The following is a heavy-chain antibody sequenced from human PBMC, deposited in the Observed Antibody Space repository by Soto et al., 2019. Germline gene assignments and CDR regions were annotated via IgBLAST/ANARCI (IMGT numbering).Heavy chain of an antibody. J-gene: IGHJ4*02. CDR2: IYRTGST. Sequence: SVTLSITCAVSGGSFTSNNWWTWVRQPPGQGLEWIGEIYRTGSTNYNPSLKSRVTISLDKSEKQISLKVTSLTAADTAVYYCASRDPGTSVDYWGQGTLVTVSS. D-gene: IGHD1-7*01. V-gene: IGHV4-4*02. CDR3: ASRDPGTSVDY. CDR1: GGSFTSNNW.